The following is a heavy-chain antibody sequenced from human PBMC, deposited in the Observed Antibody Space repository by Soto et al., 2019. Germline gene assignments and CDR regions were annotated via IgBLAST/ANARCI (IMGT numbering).Heavy chain of an antibody. Sequence: QVQLQESGPGLVKPSETLSLTCTISGGPMNNYYCSWFRQPRGQGLEWIGYMGYNGFTRYNPSLRSRVAISLDTAKNQFSLNLRSVTAADTALYYCARQGFGELHGLVDVWGQGITVTVSS. CDR3: ARQGFGELHGLVDV. D-gene: IGHD3-10*01. V-gene: IGHV4-59*08. CDR1: GGPMNNYY. J-gene: IGHJ6*02. CDR2: MGYNGFT.